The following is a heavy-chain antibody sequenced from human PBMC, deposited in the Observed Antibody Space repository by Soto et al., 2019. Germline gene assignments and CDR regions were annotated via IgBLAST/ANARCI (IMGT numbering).Heavy chain of an antibody. V-gene: IGHV5-51*01. Sequence: GESLKIARQVAGYSITNYWIDRVRQMPGKGLEWMGIIHPGDSDLRYSPSFQGQVTTSADKSISTAYLQWSSLKASDTAMYYCAKLDGHGGNQFDYWGQGTLVTVSS. CDR2: IHPGDSDL. J-gene: IGHJ4*02. CDR3: AKLDGHGGNQFDY. CDR1: GYSITNYW. D-gene: IGHD2-15*01.